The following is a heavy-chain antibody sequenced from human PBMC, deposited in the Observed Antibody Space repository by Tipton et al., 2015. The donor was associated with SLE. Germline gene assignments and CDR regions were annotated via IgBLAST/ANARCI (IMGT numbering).Heavy chain of an antibody. Sequence: SVKGRFTISRDNAKDSLYLQMNSLRAEDTAVYYCARGAGDFWSGYGYWGQGTLVTVSS. D-gene: IGHD3-3*01. V-gene: IGHV3-11*04. J-gene: IGHJ4*02. CDR3: ARGAGDFWSGYGY.